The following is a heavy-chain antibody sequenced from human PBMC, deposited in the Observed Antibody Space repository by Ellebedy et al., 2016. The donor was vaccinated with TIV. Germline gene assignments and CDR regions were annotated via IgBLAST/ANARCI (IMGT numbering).Heavy chain of an antibody. V-gene: IGHV3-9*01. J-gene: IGHJ4*02. CDR2: ISWNSGSI. Sequence: GGSLRLXXAASGFTFSSYAMSWVRQAPGKGLEWVSGISWNSGSIGYADSVKGRFTISRDNAKNSLYLQMNSLRAEDTALYYCAKDSDYYGSGSYYNGGSGVNFDYWGQGTLVTVSS. CDR3: AKDSDYYGSGSYYNGGSGVNFDY. D-gene: IGHD3-10*01. CDR1: GFTFSSYA.